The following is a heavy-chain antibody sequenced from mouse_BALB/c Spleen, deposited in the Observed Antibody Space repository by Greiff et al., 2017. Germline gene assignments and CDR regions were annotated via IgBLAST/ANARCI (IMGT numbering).Heavy chain of an antibody. CDR3: ASLEYGNYAMDY. J-gene: IGHJ4*01. CDR1: GFNIKDSY. Sequence: VQLQQSGAELVKPGASVKLSCTASGFNIKDSYMHWVKQRPEQGLEWIGRIDPANGNTKYDPKFQGKATITADTSSNTAYLQLSSLTSEDTAVYYCASLEYGNYAMDYWGQGTSVTVSS. V-gene: IGHV14-3*02. CDR2: IDPANGNT. D-gene: IGHD5-2*01.